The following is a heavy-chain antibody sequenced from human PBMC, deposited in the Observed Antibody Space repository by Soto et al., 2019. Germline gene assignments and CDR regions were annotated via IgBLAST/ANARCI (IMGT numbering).Heavy chain of an antibody. Sequence: PGGSLRLSCAASGFTFSSYAIHWVRQAPGKGLEWVAVTSYDGSIKYYADSVKGRFTISRDNSKNTLYLQMNSLSAEDTAVYYCARQARRGYSYGYQYYYGMDVWGQGTTVTVSS. CDR1: GFTFSSYA. CDR2: TSYDGSIK. V-gene: IGHV3-30*14. CDR3: ARQARRGYSYGYQYYYGMDV. J-gene: IGHJ6*02. D-gene: IGHD5-18*01.